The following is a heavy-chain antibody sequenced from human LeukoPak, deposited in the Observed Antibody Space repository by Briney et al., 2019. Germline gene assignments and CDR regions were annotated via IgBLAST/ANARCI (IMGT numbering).Heavy chain of an antibody. CDR1: GFTFSYFR. CDR3: AREPAFGDLDY. Sequence: PGGSLRLSCVASGFTFSYFRMHWFRQAPGKGLEYVSAITTDGGRTFYVNSVEGRFTVSRDNSKNTLYLQMGGLRTEDTAVYYGAREPAFGDLDYWGQGTLVTVSS. J-gene: IGHJ4*02. CDR2: ITTDGGRT. D-gene: IGHD4-17*01. V-gene: IGHV3-64*01.